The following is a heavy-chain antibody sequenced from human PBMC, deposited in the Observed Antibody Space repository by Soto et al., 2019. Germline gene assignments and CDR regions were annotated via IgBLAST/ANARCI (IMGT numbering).Heavy chain of an antibody. CDR3: AKVSGGSGSYYNVGNDY. D-gene: IGHD3-10*01. CDR1: GFTFSSYA. V-gene: IGHV3-23*01. Sequence: GGSLRLSCTASGFTFSSYAMSWVRQAPGKGLEWVSAISGSGGSTYYADSVKGRFTISRGKAKNTLYLQMNSLRAEDTAVYYCAKVSGGSGSYYNVGNDYWGQGTLVTVSS. J-gene: IGHJ4*02. CDR2: ISGSGGST.